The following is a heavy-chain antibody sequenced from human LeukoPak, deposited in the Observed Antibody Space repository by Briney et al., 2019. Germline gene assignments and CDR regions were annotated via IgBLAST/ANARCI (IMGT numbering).Heavy chain of an antibody. V-gene: IGHV1-2*02. D-gene: IGHD6-13*01. CDR1: GYTFTGYY. CDR2: INPNSGGT. CDR3: ARDPGIAAAGALLFDY. J-gene: IGHJ4*02. Sequence: ASAKVSCKASGYTFTGYYMHWVRQAPGQGLEWMGWINPNSGGTNYAQKFQGRVTMTRDTSISTAYMELRSLRSDDTAVYYCARDPGIAAAGALLFDYWGQGTLVTVSS.